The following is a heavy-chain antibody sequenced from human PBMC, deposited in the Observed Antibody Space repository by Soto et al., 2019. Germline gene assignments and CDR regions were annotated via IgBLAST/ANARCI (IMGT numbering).Heavy chain of an antibody. J-gene: IGHJ4*02. CDR3: ARGATVTQYDY. Sequence: QVQLQESGPGLVRPSETLSLTCTVSGVSVSSGSFYWAWIRQPPGKVLEWIGFGSYSGTTNYKPSLKSRVSISVDTSKSQSSLKVSCLTAADTAIYYCARGATVTQYDYWGQGTLVTVSS. V-gene: IGHV4-61*01. CDR1: GVSVSSGSFY. CDR2: GSYSGTT. D-gene: IGHD4-17*01.